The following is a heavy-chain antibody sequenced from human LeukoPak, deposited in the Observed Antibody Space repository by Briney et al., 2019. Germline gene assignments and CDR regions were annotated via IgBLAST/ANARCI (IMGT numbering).Heavy chain of an antibody. J-gene: IGHJ4*02. V-gene: IGHV4-59*01. CDR3: ARQQLSQLYYFDY. CDR1: GGSISSYY. Sequence: SETLSLTCTVSGGSISSYYWSWVRQPPGKGLEWIGYIYYSGSTNYNPSLKSRVTISVDTSKNQFSLKLSSVTAADTAVYYCARQQLSQLYYFDYWGREPWSPSPQ. D-gene: IGHD6-13*01. CDR2: IYYSGST.